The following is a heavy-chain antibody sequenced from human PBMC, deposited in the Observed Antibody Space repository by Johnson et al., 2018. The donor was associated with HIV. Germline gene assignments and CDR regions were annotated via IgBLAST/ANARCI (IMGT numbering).Heavy chain of an antibody. CDR3: TTGSCIDGVCYAFDV. V-gene: IGHV3-15*01. CDR1: GFIFSDHY. Sequence: MQLVESGGGLVQPGGSLRLSCVASGFIFSDHYMDWVRQAPGKGLEWIGRIKSKYHDETTDYAAPVKGRFAISRDDSKNTVYLQMNSLKAEDTAVYYCTTGSCIDGVCYAFDVWGQGTMVTVSS. J-gene: IGHJ3*01. D-gene: IGHD2-8*01. CDR2: IKSKYHDETT.